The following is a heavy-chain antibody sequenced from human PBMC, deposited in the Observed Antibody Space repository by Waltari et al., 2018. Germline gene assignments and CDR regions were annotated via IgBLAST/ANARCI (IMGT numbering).Heavy chain of an antibody. CDR1: GGSFSGYY. V-gene: IGHV4-34*01. CDR3: ARRLWGIQLWLRWFDP. J-gene: IGHJ5*02. CDR2: INHSGST. D-gene: IGHD5-18*01. Sequence: QVQLQQWGAGLLKPSETLSLTCAVYGGSFSGYYWSWIRQPPGKGLEWIGEINHSGSTNYNPYLKSRVTIAVDTSKNQFSLKLSSVTAADTAVYYCARRLWGIQLWLRWFDPWGQGTLVTVSS.